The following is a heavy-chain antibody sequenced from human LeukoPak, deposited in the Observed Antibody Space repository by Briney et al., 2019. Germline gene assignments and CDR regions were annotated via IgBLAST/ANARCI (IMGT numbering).Heavy chain of an antibody. Sequence: GGSLRLSCAASGFTFSNFWMHWVRQAPGKGLVWVSRITPDGGGADYMDSEKGRFTISRDNAKNTVYLQMNSLGADDMAVYYCARGVDWTTINELNYWGQGTLVTVSS. V-gene: IGHV3-74*01. CDR3: ARGVDWTTINELNY. CDR2: ITPDGGGA. J-gene: IGHJ4*02. D-gene: IGHD3-10*01. CDR1: GFTFSNFW.